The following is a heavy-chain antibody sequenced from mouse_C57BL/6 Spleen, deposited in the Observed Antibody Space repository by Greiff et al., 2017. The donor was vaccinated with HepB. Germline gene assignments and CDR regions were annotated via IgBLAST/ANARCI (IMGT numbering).Heavy chain of an antibody. Sequence: EVQLVESGPGLVKPSQSLSLTCSVTGYSITSGYYWNWIRQFPGNKLEWMGYISYDGSNNYNPSLKNRISITRDTSKNQFFLKLNSVTTEDTATYYCARGGAYYSNYFDVWGTGTTVTVSS. D-gene: IGHD2-5*01. CDR1: GYSITSGYY. V-gene: IGHV3-6*01. J-gene: IGHJ1*03. CDR2: ISYDGSN. CDR3: ARGGAYYSNYFDV.